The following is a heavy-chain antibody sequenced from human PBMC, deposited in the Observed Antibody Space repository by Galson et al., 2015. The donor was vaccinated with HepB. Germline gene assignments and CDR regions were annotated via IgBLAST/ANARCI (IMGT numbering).Heavy chain of an antibody. CDR3: ARDTNDAAWVFDY. CDR1: GYSFRNYG. Sequence: SVKVSCKASGYSFRNYGISWVRQAPGQGLEWMGWINPNTGATRYAPKFQGMFTITTDTSISTAYMELSRLTSDDTAVYYCARDTNDAAWVFDYWGQGTLVIVSS. CDR2: INPNTGAT. J-gene: IGHJ4*02. D-gene: IGHD1-1*01. V-gene: IGHV1-2*02.